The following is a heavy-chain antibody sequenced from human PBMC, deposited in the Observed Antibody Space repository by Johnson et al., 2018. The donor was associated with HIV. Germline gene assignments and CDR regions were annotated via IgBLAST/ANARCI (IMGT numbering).Heavy chain of an antibody. J-gene: IGHJ3*02. CDR2: ISWNSGSI. CDR1: GFTFDDYA. CDR3: AREEGGSRPFDI. V-gene: IGHV3-9*01. Sequence: VQLVESGGGLVQPGRSLRLSCAASGFTFDDYAMHWVRQAPGKGLEWVSGISWNSGSIGYADSVKGRFTISRDNAKNSLYLQMNSLRAEDTALYYCAREEGGSRPFDIWGQGTMVTVSS. D-gene: IGHD2-15*01.